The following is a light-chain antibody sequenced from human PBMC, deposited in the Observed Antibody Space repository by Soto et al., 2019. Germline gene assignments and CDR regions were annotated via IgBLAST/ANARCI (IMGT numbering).Light chain of an antibody. J-gene: IGKJ5*01. Sequence: DIQMTQSPSSLSASVGDRVTITCRASQSISSYLNWYQQKPGKATKLLIYAASSLQSGVPSRFSGSGSGTDFTLTISSLHPEDFATYYCQHTYITPNTFGQGTRLEIK. CDR1: QSISSY. CDR2: AAS. V-gene: IGKV1-39*01. CDR3: QHTYITPNT.